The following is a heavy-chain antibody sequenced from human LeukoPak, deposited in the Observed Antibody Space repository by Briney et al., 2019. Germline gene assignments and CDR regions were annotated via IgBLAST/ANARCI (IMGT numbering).Heavy chain of an antibody. D-gene: IGHD2/OR15-2a*01. CDR3: ARGHNSHGMDV. Sequence: ASVKVSCKASGYTFTSYDINWVRQATGQGLEWMGWMNPNRDNTGSAQKFQGRVTMTRNTSMSTAYMELSSLSSDDTAVYYCARGHNSHGMDVWGQGTTVTVSS. CDR1: GYTFTSYD. J-gene: IGHJ6*02. V-gene: IGHV1-8*01. CDR2: MNPNRDNT.